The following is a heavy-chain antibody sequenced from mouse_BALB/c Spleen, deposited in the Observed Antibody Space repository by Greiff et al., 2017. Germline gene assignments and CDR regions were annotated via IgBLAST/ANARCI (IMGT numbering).Heavy chain of an antibody. Sequence: EVKLQESGPGLVKPSQPLSLTCTVTGYSITSAYAWNWIRQFPGNKLEWMGYISYSGSTSYNPSPKSPISITRDTSKNQFFLQLNSVTTEDTATYYCARDPDRYDRCFDYWGQGTSLTVSS. V-gene: IGHV3-2*02. CDR3: ARDPDRYDRCFDY. CDR2: ISYSGST. D-gene: IGHD2-14*01. J-gene: IGHJ2*03. CDR1: GYSITSAYA.